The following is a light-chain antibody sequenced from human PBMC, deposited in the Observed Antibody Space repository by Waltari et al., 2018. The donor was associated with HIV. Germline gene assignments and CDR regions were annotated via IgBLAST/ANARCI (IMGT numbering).Light chain of an antibody. CDR3: SSYASNNTFVV. Sequence: QSALTQPPSASGPPGQSVTIPCTGPSGHIGRYDFVPWYQFHPDKVPRLIIYEVSKRPSGVPDRFSGSKSGNTASLTVSGLQTDDEADYYCSSYASNNTFVVFGGGTKLTVL. J-gene: IGLJ2*01. V-gene: IGLV2-8*01. CDR1: SGHIGRYDF. CDR2: EVS.